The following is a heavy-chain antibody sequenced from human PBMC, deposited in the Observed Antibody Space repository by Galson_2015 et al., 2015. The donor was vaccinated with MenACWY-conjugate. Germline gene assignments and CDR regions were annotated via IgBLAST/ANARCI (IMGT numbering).Heavy chain of an antibody. D-gene: IGHD2-21*01. J-gene: IGHJ6*02. Sequence: SVKVSCKASGYTFTSYAMHWVRQAPGQRLEWMGWINAGNGNTKYSQKFQGRVTITRDTSASTAYMELSSLRSEDTAVYYCARDTAHIHYYYGMDVWGQGTTVTVSS. CDR1: GYTFTSYA. CDR3: ARDTAHIHYYYGMDV. CDR2: INAGNGNT. V-gene: IGHV1-3*01.